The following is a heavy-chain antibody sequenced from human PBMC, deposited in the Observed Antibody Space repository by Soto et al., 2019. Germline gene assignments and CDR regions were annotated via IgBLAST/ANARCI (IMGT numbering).Heavy chain of an antibody. V-gene: IGHV4-59*01. CDR2: AYYSGST. J-gene: IGHJ5*02. Sequence: LSLTCTVSGGSISHYYWSWIRQSPGKGLEWIGYAYYSGSTDYNPSLKSRVTMSVDTSKNQVSLKLNSVTTADTAVYYCARDRSTYGGGGTGEVKENWFDPWGPGTLVTVSS. CDR1: GGSISHYY. CDR3: ARDRSTYGGGGTGEVKENWFDP. D-gene: IGHD2-8*01.